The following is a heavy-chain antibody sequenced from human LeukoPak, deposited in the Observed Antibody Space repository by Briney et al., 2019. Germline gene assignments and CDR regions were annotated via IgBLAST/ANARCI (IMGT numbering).Heavy chain of an antibody. CDR3: ASADSSSSVFSFDY. CDR1: GGTFSSYA. V-gene: IGHV1-69*05. CDR2: IIPIFGTA. Sequence: ASVKVSCKASGGTFSSYAISWARQAPGQGLEWMGGIIPIFGTANYAQKFQGRVTITTDESTSTAYMELSSLRSEDTAVYYCASADSSSSVFSFDYWGQGTLVTVSS. J-gene: IGHJ4*02. D-gene: IGHD6-6*01.